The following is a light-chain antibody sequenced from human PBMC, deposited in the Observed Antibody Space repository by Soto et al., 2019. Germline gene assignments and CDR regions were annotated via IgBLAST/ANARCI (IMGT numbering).Light chain of an antibody. CDR3: SSYTSSSTHVV. V-gene: IGLV2-14*01. CDR2: QVT. J-gene: IGLJ2*01. Sequence: QSVLTQPASVSGSPGQSITISCTGTSSDLAIYNYVSWYQQQPGKAPKLMIYQVTNRPSGVSNRFSGSRSGNTASLTISGLQAEDEADYYCSSYTSSSTHVVFGGGTKLTVL. CDR1: SSDLAIYNY.